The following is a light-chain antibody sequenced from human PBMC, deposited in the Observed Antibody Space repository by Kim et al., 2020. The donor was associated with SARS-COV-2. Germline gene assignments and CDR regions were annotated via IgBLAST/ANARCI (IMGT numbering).Light chain of an antibody. CDR2: AAS. J-gene: IGKJ1*01. Sequence: GPGGDTGTTNFRARQDTSNYLAWFQLKPGKAPKLLIYAASALQPGVPSRFSGSGSGTDFTLSVTSLQPEDVATYYCQKCDSAPWTFGQGTKVEIK. CDR3: QKCDSAPWT. V-gene: IGKV1-27*01. CDR1: QDTSNY.